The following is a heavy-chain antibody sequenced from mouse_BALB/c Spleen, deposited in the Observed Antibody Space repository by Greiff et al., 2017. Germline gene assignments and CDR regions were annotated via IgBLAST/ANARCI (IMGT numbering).Heavy chain of an antibody. CDR2: IYPGSGST. V-gene: IGHV1S22*01. CDR3: ARDGTTVVEGPRAMDY. D-gene: IGHD1-1*01. J-gene: IGHJ4*01. CDR1: GYTFTSYW. Sequence: LQQPGSELVRPGASVKLSCKASGYTFTSYWMHWVKQRPGQGLEWIGNIYPGSGSTNYDEKFKSKATLTVDTSSSTAYMQLSSLTSEDSAVYYCARDGTTVVEGPRAMDYWGQGTSVTVSS.